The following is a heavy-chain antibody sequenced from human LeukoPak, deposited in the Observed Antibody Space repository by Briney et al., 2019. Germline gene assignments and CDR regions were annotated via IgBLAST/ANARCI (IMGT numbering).Heavy chain of an antibody. CDR3: ARGEGGYYDSSGYHTDNWFDP. CDR2: ISSSGSTI. D-gene: IGHD3-22*01. J-gene: IGHJ5*02. Sequence: GGSLRLSCAASGFTFSSYEMNWVRQAPGKGLEWVSYISSSGSTIYYADSVKGRFTISRDNAKNSLYLQMNSLRAEDTAVYYCARGEGGYYDSSGYHTDNWFDPWGQGTLVTVSS. CDR1: GFTFSSYE. V-gene: IGHV3-48*03.